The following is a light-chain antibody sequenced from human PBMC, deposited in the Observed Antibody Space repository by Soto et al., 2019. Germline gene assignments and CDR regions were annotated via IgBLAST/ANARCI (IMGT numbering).Light chain of an antibody. CDR2: KAS. CDR3: QQYKSDPYT. J-gene: IGKJ2*01. V-gene: IGKV1-5*03. Sequence: DIQMTQSPSTLSASVGDRVTITCRASQSISSWLAWYQQKPGKAPKLLIYKASTLESGVPSRFSGSGSGTEFTLPISSLQPDDVASYYCQQYKSDPYTFGQGTNLEIK. CDR1: QSISSW.